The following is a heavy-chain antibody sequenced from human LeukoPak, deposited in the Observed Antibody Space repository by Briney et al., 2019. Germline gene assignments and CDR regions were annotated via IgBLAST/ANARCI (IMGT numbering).Heavy chain of an antibody. V-gene: IGHV3-30*18. Sequence: GGSLRLSCAASGFMFSSNWMSWVRLAPGKGLEWVAVISYDGSNKYYADSVKGRFTISRDNSKNTLYLQMNSLRAEDTAVYYCAKDSGIAVAADVYWGQGTLVTVSS. J-gene: IGHJ4*02. CDR2: ISYDGSNK. CDR3: AKDSGIAVAADVY. D-gene: IGHD6-19*01. CDR1: GFMFSSNW.